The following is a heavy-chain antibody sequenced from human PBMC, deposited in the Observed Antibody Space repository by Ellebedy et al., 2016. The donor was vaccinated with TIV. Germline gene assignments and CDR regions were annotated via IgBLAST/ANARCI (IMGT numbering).Heavy chain of an antibody. CDR2: MNPKSGNT. J-gene: IGHJ4*02. CDR3: ARGRGFLQALEY. V-gene: IGHV1-8*01. CDR1: GYTFTTYD. D-gene: IGHD2/OR15-2a*01. Sequence: ASVKVSCKASGYTFTTYDIHWVRQATGQGLEWMGWMNPKSGNTGYAQKFQGRVSMTRNTSINTAYMDLSSPRFEDTAVYYCARGRGFLQALEYWGQGSLVTVSS.